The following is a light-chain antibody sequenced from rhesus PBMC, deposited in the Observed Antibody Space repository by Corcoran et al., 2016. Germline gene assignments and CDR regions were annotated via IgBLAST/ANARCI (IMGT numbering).Light chain of an antibody. CDR1: QGINKE. CDR3: LPDYTTPFT. J-gene: IGKJ3*01. V-gene: IGKV1-94*01. Sequence: DIQMTQSPSSLSASVGDRVTVTCRASQGINKELSWYQQKPGKAPTLLLYAASSLNTGVSTRFSGIGSGTDYTLTISSLQPEDVATYYSLPDYTTPFTFGPGTKLDIK. CDR2: AAS.